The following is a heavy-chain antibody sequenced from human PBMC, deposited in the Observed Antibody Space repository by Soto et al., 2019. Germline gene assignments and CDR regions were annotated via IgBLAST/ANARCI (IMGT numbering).Heavy chain of an antibody. CDR2: VKEDGSEL. CDR3: ARDIGFDYVN. D-gene: IGHD3-16*01. Sequence: SLRLSCAVSGFNVMSYWMSWVRQAPGKGLEWVASVKEDGSELYYLHSVRGRSSISRDSAGNALHLTMNYLSAEDTGVYFCARDIGFDYVNWGQGIPVTVSS. J-gene: IGHJ4*02. CDR1: GFNVMSYW. V-gene: IGHV3-7*01.